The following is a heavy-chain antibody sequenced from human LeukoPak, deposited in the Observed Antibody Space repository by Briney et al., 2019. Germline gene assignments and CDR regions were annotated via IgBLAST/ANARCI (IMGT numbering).Heavy chain of an antibody. J-gene: IGHJ4*02. CDR1: GFTFRDYG. Sequence: TGGSLRLSCLTSGFTFRDYGLGWVRQAPGMGLEWVSFTRSKIYGGAPEYAASVRGRFSVSRDDSESVAYLQMNNLKNEDTGVYYCARGQTVPGAKYYFDFWSPGTLVTVSS. V-gene: IGHV3-49*04. CDR3: ARGQTVPGAKYYFDF. D-gene: IGHD2/OR15-2a*01. CDR2: TRSKIYGGAP.